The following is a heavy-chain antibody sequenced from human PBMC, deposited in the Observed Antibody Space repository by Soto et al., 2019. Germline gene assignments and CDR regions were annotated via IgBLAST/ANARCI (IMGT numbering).Heavy chain of an antibody. J-gene: IGHJ6*02. D-gene: IGHD3-9*01. CDR2: IYYSGST. CDR1: GDFTSTSC. CDR3: ARHSPPMYDILTGTTLDPYYGMDV. Sequence: SETLSLTCIVSGDFTSTSCWSWIRQPPGKGLEWIGYIYYSGSTNYNPSLKSRVTISVDTSKNQFSLKLSSVTAADTAVYYCARHSPPMYDILTGTTLDPYYGMDVWGQGTTVTVSS. V-gene: IGHV4-59*08.